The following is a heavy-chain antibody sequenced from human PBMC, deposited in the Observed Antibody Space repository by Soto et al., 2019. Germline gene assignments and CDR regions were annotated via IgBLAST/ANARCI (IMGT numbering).Heavy chain of an antibody. J-gene: IGHJ6*01. CDR1: GYTFTGYY. Sequence: QVQLVQSGAEVKKPGASVKVSCKASGYTFTGYYMHWVRQAPGQGLEWMGWINPNSGGTNYAQKLQGWVTMTRDTYISTAYMELSRLRSDDTAVYYCASERGIASRAGMDVWGQGTTVTVSS. D-gene: IGHD6-6*01. CDR3: ASERGIASRAGMDV. CDR2: INPNSGGT. V-gene: IGHV1-2*04.